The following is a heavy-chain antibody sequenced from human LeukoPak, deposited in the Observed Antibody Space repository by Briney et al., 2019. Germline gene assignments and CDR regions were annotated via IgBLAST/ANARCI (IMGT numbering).Heavy chain of an antibody. CDR3: ARDLNDLLQNYRSTWYPADY. Sequence: GGSLRLSCAASGFTFSTYWMNWVRQAPGKGLVWVSRVNNDGSSTSYADSVKGRFTVSRDNTKNTLYLQMNSLRAEDTAVYYCARDLNDLLQNYRSTWYPADYWGQGTLVTVSS. CDR1: GFTFSTYW. D-gene: IGHD6-13*01. CDR2: VNNDGSST. V-gene: IGHV3-74*01. J-gene: IGHJ4*02.